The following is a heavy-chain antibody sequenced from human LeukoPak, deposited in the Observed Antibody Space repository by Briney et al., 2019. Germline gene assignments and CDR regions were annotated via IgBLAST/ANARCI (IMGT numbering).Heavy chain of an antibody. CDR3: ARCRSSGWYDAFDI. CDR2: IYTSGST. CDR1: GGSISSGSHY. J-gene: IGHJ3*02. V-gene: IGHV4-61*02. Sequence: SQTLSLTCTVSGGSISSGSHYWSWIRQPAGKGLEWIGRIYTSGSTNYHPSLKSRVTISVDTSKNQFSLKLSSVTAADTAVYYCARCRSSGWYDAFDIWGQGTMVTVSS. D-gene: IGHD6-19*01.